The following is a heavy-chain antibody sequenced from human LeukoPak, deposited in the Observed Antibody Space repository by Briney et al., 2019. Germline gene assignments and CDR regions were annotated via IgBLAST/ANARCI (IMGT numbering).Heavy chain of an antibody. V-gene: IGHV1-18*01. J-gene: IGHJ4*02. CDR1: GYTFTSYG. CDR3: ARDGLSKGVAGTFDY. CDR2: ISAYNGNT. D-gene: IGHD6-19*01. Sequence: GASVKVSCKASGYTFTSYGISWVRQAPGQGLECMGWISAYNGNTNYAQNLQGRVMMTTDTSTSTAYMELRSLRSDDTAVYYCARDGLSKGVAGTFDYWGQGTLVTVSS.